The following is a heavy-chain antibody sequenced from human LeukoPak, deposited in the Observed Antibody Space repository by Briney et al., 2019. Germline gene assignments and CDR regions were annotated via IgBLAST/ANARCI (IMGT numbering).Heavy chain of an antibody. CDR3: ARGEFVVVPAASRIAAAGPHGGPDDFDY. CDR1: GYTLTSYY. J-gene: IGHJ4*02. V-gene: IGHV1-46*01. Sequence: ASVKVSCKASGYTLTSYYMHWVRQAPGQGLEWMGIINPSGGSTSYAQKFQGRVTMTRDTSTSTVYMELSSLRSEDTAVYYCARGEFVVVPAASRIAAAGPHGGPDDFDYWGQGTLVTVSS. CDR2: INPSGGST. D-gene: IGHD2-2*01.